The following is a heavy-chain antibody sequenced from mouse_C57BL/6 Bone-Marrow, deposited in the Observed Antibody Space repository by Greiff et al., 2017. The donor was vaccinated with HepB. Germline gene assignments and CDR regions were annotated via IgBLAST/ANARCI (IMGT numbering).Heavy chain of an antibody. V-gene: IGHV1-59*01. CDR1: GYTFTSYW. CDR2: IDPSDSYT. CDR3: TPITTVYAMDY. D-gene: IGHD1-1*01. Sequence: QVQLQQPGAELVRPGTSVKLSCKASGYTFTSYWMHWVKQRPGQGLEWIGVIDPSDSYTNYNQKFKGKATLTVDTSSSTAYMQLSSLTSEDSAVYYCTPITTVYAMDYWGQGTSVTVSS. J-gene: IGHJ4*01.